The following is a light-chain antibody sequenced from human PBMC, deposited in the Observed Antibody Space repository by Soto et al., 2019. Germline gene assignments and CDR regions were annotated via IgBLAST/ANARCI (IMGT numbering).Light chain of an antibody. CDR2: AAS. CDR1: QSVSSH. CDR3: QQSYITPWT. Sequence: DIVMTQSPATLSESPGGRVTVSCRASQSVSSHVAWYQQRPGQAPRLLINAASFRATGIPDRISGSGSGTEFTLTISSLQPEDFATYYCQQSYITPWTFGQGTKVEIK. J-gene: IGKJ1*01. V-gene: IGKV3-15*01.